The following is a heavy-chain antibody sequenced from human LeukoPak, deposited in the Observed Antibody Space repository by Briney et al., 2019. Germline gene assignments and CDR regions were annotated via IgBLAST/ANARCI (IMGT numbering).Heavy chain of an antibody. Sequence: GGSLRLSCAASGFSLSDYWMTWVRQAPGKGPEWVANIKQDASERYFGVSVKGRFTISRDNAKNSVYLQLNSLRAEDTAVYYCARDLRGARGHWGLGTLVTVSS. D-gene: IGHD3-16*01. CDR2: IKQDASER. V-gene: IGHV3-7*01. J-gene: IGHJ4*02. CDR3: ARDLRGARGH. CDR1: GFSLSDYW.